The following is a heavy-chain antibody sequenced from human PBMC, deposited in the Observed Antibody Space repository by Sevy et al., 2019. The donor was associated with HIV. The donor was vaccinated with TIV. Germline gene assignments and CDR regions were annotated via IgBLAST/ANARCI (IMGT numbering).Heavy chain of an antibody. CDR2: INPNSGGT. Sequence: PSVKVSCKASGYTFTGYYMHWVRQAPGQGLEWMGWINPNSGGTNYAQKFQGRVTMTRETSISTAYMELSRLRSDDTAVYYCARGAAYYYDSSGCFDYWGQGSLVTVSS. D-gene: IGHD3-22*01. V-gene: IGHV1-2*02. CDR1: GYTFTGYY. CDR3: ARGAAYYYDSSGCFDY. J-gene: IGHJ4*02.